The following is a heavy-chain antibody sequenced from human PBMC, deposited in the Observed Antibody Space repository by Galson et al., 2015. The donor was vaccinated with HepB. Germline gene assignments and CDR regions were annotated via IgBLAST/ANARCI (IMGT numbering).Heavy chain of an antibody. J-gene: IGHJ6*03. CDR1: GYTLTELS. CDR2: FDPEDGET. V-gene: IGHV1-24*01. Sequence: SVKVSCKVSGYTLTELSMHWVRQAPGKGLEWMGGFDPEDGETIYAQKFQGRVTMTEDTSTDTAYMELSSLRSEDMAVYYCAAGTMVRGSYVYYMDVWGKGTTVTVSS. D-gene: IGHD3-10*01. CDR3: AAGTMVRGSYVYYMDV.